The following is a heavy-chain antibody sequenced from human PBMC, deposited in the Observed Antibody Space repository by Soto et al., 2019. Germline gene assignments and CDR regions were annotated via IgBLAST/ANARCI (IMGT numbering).Heavy chain of an antibody. Sequence: SVKVSCKASGGTFSSYAISWVRQAPGQGLEWMGGIIPIFGTANYAQKFQGRVTITADESTSTAYMELSSLRSEDTAVYYCAFAVGTAMAKYYFDYWGQGTLVTVSS. V-gene: IGHV1-69*13. CDR1: GGTFSSYA. CDR3: AFAVGTAMAKYYFDY. D-gene: IGHD5-18*01. CDR2: IIPIFGTA. J-gene: IGHJ4*02.